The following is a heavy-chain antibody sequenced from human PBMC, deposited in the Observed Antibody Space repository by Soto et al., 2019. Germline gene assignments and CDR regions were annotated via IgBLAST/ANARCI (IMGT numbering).Heavy chain of an antibody. CDR2: SRNQAQNYII. J-gene: IGHJ4*02. V-gene: IGHV3-72*01. CDR1: GFTFSDHY. D-gene: IGHD3-10*01. Sequence: EVQLVESGGGLVRPGGSLRLSCAASGFTFSDHYIDWVRQAPGKGLEWVGRSRNQAQNYIIEYAASVQGRFTISRDDSKNSLFLQMNSLKSEDTAVYYCARWTRGACDYGGQGTLVTVSS. CDR3: ARWTRGACDY.